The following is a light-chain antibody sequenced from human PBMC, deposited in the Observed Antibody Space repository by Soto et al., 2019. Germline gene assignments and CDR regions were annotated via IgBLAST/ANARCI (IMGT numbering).Light chain of an antibody. CDR1: SSDVGGYNY. CDR2: DVS. CDR3: SSYTTSNTRQIV. Sequence: XSALTQPASVSGSPGQSITISCTGTSSDVGGYNYVSWYQHHPGKAPKLIIYDVSNRPSGVSIRFSGSKSDNTASLTISGLQPEDEADYHCSSYTTSNTRQIVFGTGTKVTVL. J-gene: IGLJ1*01. V-gene: IGLV2-14*03.